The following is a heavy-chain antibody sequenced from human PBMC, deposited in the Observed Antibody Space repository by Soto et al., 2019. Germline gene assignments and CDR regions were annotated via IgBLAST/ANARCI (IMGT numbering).Heavy chain of an antibody. J-gene: IGHJ4*02. D-gene: IGHD1-26*01. CDR1: GFTVSSNY. V-gene: IGHV3-66*01. CDR2: IYSGGST. CDR3: ARDRGHYYPLYYFDY. Sequence: PGGSLRLSCAASGFTVSSNYMSGVRQAPGKGLEWVSVIYSGGSTYYADSVKGRFTISRDNSKNTLYLQMNSLRAEDTAVYYCARDRGHYYPLYYFDYWGQGTLVTVSS.